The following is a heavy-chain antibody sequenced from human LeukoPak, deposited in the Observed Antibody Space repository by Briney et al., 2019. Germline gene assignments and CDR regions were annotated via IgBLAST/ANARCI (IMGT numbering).Heavy chain of an antibody. CDR1: GGTFSSYA. J-gene: IGHJ4*02. CDR3: AREVVGIRSSSWYYDY. D-gene: IGHD6-13*01. V-gene: IGHV1-69*04. CDR2: IIPILGIA. Sequence: ASVKVSCKASGGTFSSYAISWVGQAPGQGLEWMGRIIPILGIANYAQKFQGRVTITADKSTSTAYMELSGLRSEDTAVYYCAREVVGIRSSSWYYDYWGQGTLVTVSS.